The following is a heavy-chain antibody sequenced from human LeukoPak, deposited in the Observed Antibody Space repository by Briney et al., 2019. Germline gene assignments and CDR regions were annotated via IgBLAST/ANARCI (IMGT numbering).Heavy chain of an antibody. Sequence: GGSLRLSCAASGFIFNNYAMSWVRQAPGQGLECVSVISDNGAGTNYADSVKGRFTISRDNAKNTLYLQMSSLRAEDTAVYYCARDRGPRTGFMVREAYDYWGQGTLVTVSS. CDR2: ISDNGAGT. V-gene: IGHV3-23*01. J-gene: IGHJ4*02. D-gene: IGHD3-10*01. CDR3: ARDRGPRTGFMVREAYDY. CDR1: GFIFNNYA.